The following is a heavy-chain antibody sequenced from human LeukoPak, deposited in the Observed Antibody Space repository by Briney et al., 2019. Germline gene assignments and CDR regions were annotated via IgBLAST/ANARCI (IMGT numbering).Heavy chain of an antibody. CDR1: GFTFSSYS. J-gene: IGHJ4*02. CDR3: ARDTNGWGTHDY. Sequence: GGSLRLSCAASGFTFSSYSMNWVRQAPGKGLEWVSSISSSSSYIYYADSVKGRFTISRDNAKNSLYLQMNSLRAEDTAVYYCARDTNGWGTHDYWGQGTLVTVSS. V-gene: IGHV3-21*01. D-gene: IGHD2-8*01. CDR2: ISSSSSYI.